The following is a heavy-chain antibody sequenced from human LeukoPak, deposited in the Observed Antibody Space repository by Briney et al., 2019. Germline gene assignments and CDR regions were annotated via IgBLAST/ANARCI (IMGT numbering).Heavy chain of an antibody. CDR1: GYTFTGYY. V-gene: IGHV1-2*02. D-gene: IGHD4-17*01. CDR2: INPNSDGT. CDR3: ARFYGDYDPFDY. Sequence: GASVKVSCKASGYTFTGYYMHWVRQAPGQGLESMGWINPNSDGTNYAQKFQGRVTMTRDTSISTAYMELSRLRSDDTAVYYCARFYGDYDPFDYWGQGTLVTVSS. J-gene: IGHJ4*02.